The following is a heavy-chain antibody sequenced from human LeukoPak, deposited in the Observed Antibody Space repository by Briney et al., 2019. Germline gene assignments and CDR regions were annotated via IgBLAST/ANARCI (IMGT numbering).Heavy chain of an antibody. J-gene: IGHJ4*02. V-gene: IGHV3-23*01. CDR1: GFTFSSYA. CDR3: AKDLHYGSADY. CDR2: ISGSGDII. Sequence: GGSLRLSCAASGFTFSSYAMTWVRQAPGKGLEWGSTISGSGDIIYYADSVKGRFTISRDNPKNTLYLQMNSLRAEDTAVYYCAKDLHYGSADYWGQGTLVTVSS. D-gene: IGHD3-10*01.